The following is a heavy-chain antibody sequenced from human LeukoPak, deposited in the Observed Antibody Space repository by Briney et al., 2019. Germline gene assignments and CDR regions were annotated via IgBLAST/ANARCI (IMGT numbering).Heavy chain of an antibody. CDR1: GFTFFSYA. D-gene: IGHD2-15*01. J-gene: IGHJ6*03. CDR3: AKVRLGYCSGGSCSRGGTSMDV. V-gene: IGHV3-30*02. CDR2: IRFDGSYN. Sequence: PGGSLRLSCAASGFTFFSYAMHWVRQAPGKGLEWVAFIRFDGSYNSYSDSVKGRFTISRDNSKNTLYLQMNSLRAEDTAVYYCAKVRLGYCSGGSCSRGGTSMDVWGRGTTVTISS.